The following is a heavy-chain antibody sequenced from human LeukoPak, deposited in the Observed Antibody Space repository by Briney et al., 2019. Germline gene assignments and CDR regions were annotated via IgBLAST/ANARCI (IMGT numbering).Heavy chain of an antibody. CDR3: AKSADYYGSGSYDY. D-gene: IGHD3-10*01. J-gene: IGHJ4*02. V-gene: IGHV3-23*01. Sequence: GGSLRLSCAASGFTFSSYAMSWVRQAPGKGLEWVSAISGGGGSTCYADSVKGRFTISRDNSKNTLYLQMNSLRAEDTAVYYCAKSADYYGSGSYDYWGQGTLVTVSS. CDR2: ISGGGGST. CDR1: GFTFSSYA.